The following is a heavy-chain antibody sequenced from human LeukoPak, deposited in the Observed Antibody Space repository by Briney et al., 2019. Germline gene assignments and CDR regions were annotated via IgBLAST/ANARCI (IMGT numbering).Heavy chain of an antibody. Sequence: PSETLSLTCTVSGGSISSSSYYWGRIRQPPGKGLEWIGSIYYRGSTYYNPSLKSRVTISVDTSKNQFSLKLSSVTAADTAVYYCARVTYYYDSTYPLSYYFDYWGQGTLVTVSS. V-gene: IGHV4-39*07. CDR3: ARVTYYYDSTYPLSYYFDY. D-gene: IGHD3-22*01. CDR2: IYYRGST. J-gene: IGHJ4*02. CDR1: GGSISSSSYY.